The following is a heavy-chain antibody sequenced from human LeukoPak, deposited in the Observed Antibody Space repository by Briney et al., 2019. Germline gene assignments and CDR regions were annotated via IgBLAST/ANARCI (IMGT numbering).Heavy chain of an antibody. V-gene: IGHV4-34*01. CDR2: INHSGGT. CDR1: GGSFSGHY. Sequence: SETLSLTCAVYGGSFSGHYWSWIRQPPGKGLEWIGEINHSGGTNYNPSLKSRVTISVDTSKNQFSLKLSSVTAADTAAYYCARGLGPRYCSSTSCRALFDYWGQGTLVTVSS. D-gene: IGHD2-2*01. CDR3: ARGLGPRYCSSTSCRALFDY. J-gene: IGHJ4*02.